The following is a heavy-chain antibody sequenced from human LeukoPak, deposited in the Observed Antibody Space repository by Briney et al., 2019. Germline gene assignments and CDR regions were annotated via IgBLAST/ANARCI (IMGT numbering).Heavy chain of an antibody. CDR3: ARPLLRYFDWLPSGHYYYGMDV. V-gene: IGHV4-39*01. CDR1: GGSISSSSYY. Sequence: SETLSLTCTVSGGSISSSSYYWGWIRQPPGKGLEWIGSIYYSGSTYYNPSLKSRATISVDTSKNQFSLKLSSVTAADTAVYYCARPLLRYFDWLPSGHYYYGMDVWGQGTTVTVSS. J-gene: IGHJ6*02. CDR2: IYYSGST. D-gene: IGHD3-9*01.